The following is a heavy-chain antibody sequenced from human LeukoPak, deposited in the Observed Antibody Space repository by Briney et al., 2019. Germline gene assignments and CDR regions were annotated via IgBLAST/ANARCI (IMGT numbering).Heavy chain of an antibody. Sequence: ASVKVSCKASGYTFISYGISWVRQAPGQGLEWMGWISAYNGNTDYAQKLQGRVTMTTDTSTSTAYMELWSLRSDDTAVYYCARDKRHTYYYDSSDYFRWFDPWGQGTLVTVSS. CDR2: ISAYNGNT. D-gene: IGHD3-22*01. V-gene: IGHV1-18*04. CDR1: GYTFISYG. J-gene: IGHJ5*02. CDR3: ARDKRHTYYYDSSDYFRWFDP.